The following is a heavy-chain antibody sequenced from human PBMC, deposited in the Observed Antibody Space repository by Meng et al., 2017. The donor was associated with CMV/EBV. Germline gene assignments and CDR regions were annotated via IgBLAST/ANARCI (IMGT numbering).Heavy chain of an antibody. CDR1: GGSISSSSYY. D-gene: IGHD3-22*01. CDR3: ARGIVTMIVVYDP. CDR2: IYYSGST. Sequence: LQLQWSGPGLVKPSETLSPTCPVSGGSISSSSYYWGWIRQPPGKGLEWIGSIYYSGSTYYNPSLKSRVTISVDTSKNQFSLKLSSVTAADTAVYYCARGIVTMIVVYDPWGQGTLVTVSS. V-gene: IGHV4-39*07. J-gene: IGHJ5*02.